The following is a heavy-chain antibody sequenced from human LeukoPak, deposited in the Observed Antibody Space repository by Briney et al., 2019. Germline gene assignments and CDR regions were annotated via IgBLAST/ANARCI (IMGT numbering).Heavy chain of an antibody. J-gene: IGHJ4*02. CDR3: AGYYYDSSGYPFHIDY. CDR2: ISGSGGST. Sequence: QPGGTLRLSCAASGFTFSSYGMSWVRQAPGKGLEWVSAISGSGGSTYYADSVKGRFTISRDNSKNTLYLQMNSLRAEDTDVYYCAGYYYDSSGYPFHIDYWGQGTLVTVSS. V-gene: IGHV3-23*01. D-gene: IGHD3-22*01. CDR1: GFTFSSYG.